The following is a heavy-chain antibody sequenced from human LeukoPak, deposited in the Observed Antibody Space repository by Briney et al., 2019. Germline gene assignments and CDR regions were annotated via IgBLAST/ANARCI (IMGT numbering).Heavy chain of an antibody. CDR2: IKQDGSEK. J-gene: IGHJ3*02. D-gene: IGHD6-19*01. CDR1: GFTFSSYW. CDR3: AKDQYSSGWYRGGAFDI. V-gene: IGHV3-7*03. Sequence: GGSLRLSCAASGFTFSSYWMSWVRQAPGKGLEWVANIKQDGSEKYYVDSVKGRFTISRDNSRNTLYLQMNSLRAEDTAVYYCAKDQYSSGWYRGGAFDIWGQGTMVTVSS.